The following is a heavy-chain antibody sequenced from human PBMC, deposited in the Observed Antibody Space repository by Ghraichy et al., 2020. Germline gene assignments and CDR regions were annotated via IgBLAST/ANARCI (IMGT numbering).Heavy chain of an antibody. CDR1: GGSISSYY. V-gene: IGHV4-59*01. D-gene: IGHD6-13*01. CDR3: ARVPAAAGTFSSYYYYYGMDV. Sequence: SQTLSLTCTVSGGSISSYYWSWIRQPPGKGLEWIGYIYYSGSTNYNPSLKSRVTISVDTSKNQFSLKLSSVTAADTAVYYCARVPAAAGTFSSYYYYYGMDVWGQGTTVTVSS. CDR2: IYYSGST. J-gene: IGHJ6*02.